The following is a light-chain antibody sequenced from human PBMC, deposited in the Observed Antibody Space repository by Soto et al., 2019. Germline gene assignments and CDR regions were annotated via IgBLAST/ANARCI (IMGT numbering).Light chain of an antibody. CDR1: SSDIGAYNY. V-gene: IGLV2-14*01. Sequence: QSALTQPASVSGSPGQSITISCTGTSSDIGAYNYVSWYQQYPGKAPKLMIYEVSNRPSWVSNRFSGSKSGNTASLTISGLQAEDEADYYCSSYTTTGTAVFGGGTQLTVL. CDR2: EVS. J-gene: IGLJ7*01. CDR3: SSYTTTGTAV.